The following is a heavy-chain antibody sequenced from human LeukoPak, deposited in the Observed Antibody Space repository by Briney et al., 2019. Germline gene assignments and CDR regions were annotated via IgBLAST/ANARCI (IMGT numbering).Heavy chain of an antibody. Sequence: PGGSLRLSCAASGFTFSSYGMHWVRQAPGKGLEWVAVIWYDGSNKYYADSVKGRFTISRDNSKNTLYLQMNSLRAEDTAVYYCARDDIVATMGHWGQGTLVTVSS. V-gene: IGHV3-33*01. CDR3: ARDDIVATMGH. J-gene: IGHJ4*02. CDR1: GFTFSSYG. CDR2: IWYDGSNK. D-gene: IGHD5-12*01.